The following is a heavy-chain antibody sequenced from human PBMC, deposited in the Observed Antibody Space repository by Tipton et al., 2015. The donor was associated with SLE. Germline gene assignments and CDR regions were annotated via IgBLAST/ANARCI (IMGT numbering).Heavy chain of an antibody. Sequence: TLSLTCTVSGGSVSSGGYYWSWIRQHPGKGLEWIGYIYNTVNTYYNPSLMSRVTISEDTSKNQFSLKLSSVTAADTAVYYCARGGDPDYFDYWGQGALVSVSS. J-gene: IGHJ4*02. CDR1: GGSVSSGGYY. V-gene: IGHV4-31*03. D-gene: IGHD3-16*01. CDR2: IYNTVNT. CDR3: ARGGDPDYFDY.